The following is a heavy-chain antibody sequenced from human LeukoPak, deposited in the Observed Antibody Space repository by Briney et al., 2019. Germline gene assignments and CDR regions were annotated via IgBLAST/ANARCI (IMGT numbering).Heavy chain of an antibody. D-gene: IGHD3-3*01. CDR2: ISAYNGDT. V-gene: IGHV1-18*04. CDR1: GYTFTSYY. Sequence: ASVKVSCKASGYTFTSYYMHWVRQAPGQGLEWMGWISAYNGDTNYAQKLQGRVTMTTDTSTSTAYMELRSLRSDDTAVYYCARTHYDFWSGNPDYWGQGTLVTVSS. J-gene: IGHJ4*02. CDR3: ARTHYDFWSGNPDY.